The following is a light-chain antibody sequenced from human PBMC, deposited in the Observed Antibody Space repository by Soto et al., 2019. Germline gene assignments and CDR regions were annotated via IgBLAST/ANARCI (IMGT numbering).Light chain of an antibody. CDR1: QSITSNY. J-gene: IGKJ1*01. CDR2: LAS. Sequence: EIVLTQSPGTLSLSPGERATLSCRASQSITSNYLAWYQQKPGQAPRLLIYLASNRAAGIPDRFSGSGSGEDFTIILNRLETEDLAVYLCQQHGSSPCTFGQGTKVEIK. CDR3: QQHGSSPCT. V-gene: IGKV3-20*01.